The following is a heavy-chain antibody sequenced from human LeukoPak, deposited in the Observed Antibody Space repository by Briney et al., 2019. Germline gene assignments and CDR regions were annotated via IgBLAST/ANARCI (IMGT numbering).Heavy chain of an antibody. CDR3: ATTLTTVTTDYFDY. D-gene: IGHD4-17*01. V-gene: IGHV1-18*01. CDR2: ISAYNDNT. Sequence: GASVKVSCKASGYTFTSYGISWVRQAPGQGLEWMGWISAYNDNTNYAQKLQGRVTMTTDTSTSTAYMELRSLRSDDTAVYYCATTLTTVTTDYFDYWGQGTLVTVSS. J-gene: IGHJ4*02. CDR1: GYTFTSYG.